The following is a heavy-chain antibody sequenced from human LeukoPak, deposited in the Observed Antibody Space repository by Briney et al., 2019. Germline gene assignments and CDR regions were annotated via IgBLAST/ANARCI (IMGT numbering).Heavy chain of an antibody. CDR3: ARTYYYDSSGYYPW. V-gene: IGHV1-69*13. J-gene: IGHJ4*02. CDR1: GGTFSSYA. D-gene: IGHD3-22*01. Sequence: ASVKVSCKASGGTFSSYAISWVRQAPGQGLEWMGGIIPIFGTANYAQKFQGRVTITADESTSIAYMELSSLRSEDTAVYYCARTYYYDSSGYYPWWGQGTLVTVSS. CDR2: IIPIFGTA.